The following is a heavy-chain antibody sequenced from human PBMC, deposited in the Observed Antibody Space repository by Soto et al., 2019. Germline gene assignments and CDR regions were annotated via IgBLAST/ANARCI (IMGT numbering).Heavy chain of an antibody. D-gene: IGHD3-3*01. V-gene: IGHV4-59*01. J-gene: IGHJ4*02. Sequence: KPSETLSLTCTVSGGSISSYYWSWIRQPPGKGLEWIGYIYYSGSTNYNPSLKSRVTISVDTSKNQFSLKLSSVTAADTAVYYCARSGKYYDFWSALDCWGQGTLVTVSS. CDR3: ARSGKYYDFWSALDC. CDR1: GGSISSYY. CDR2: IYYSGST.